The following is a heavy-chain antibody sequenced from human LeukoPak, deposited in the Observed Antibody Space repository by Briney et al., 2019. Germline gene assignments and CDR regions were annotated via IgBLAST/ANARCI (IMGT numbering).Heavy chain of an antibody. CDR2: IYYSGST. Sequence: SETLSLTCTVSGGSISSYYWSWIRQPPGKGLEWIGYIYYSGSTNYNPSLKSRVTISVDTSKNQYSLKLSSVTAADTAVYYCARATTGTTNWFDPWGQGTLVTVSS. J-gene: IGHJ5*02. D-gene: IGHD1-1*01. CDR3: ARATTGTTNWFDP. V-gene: IGHV4-59*01. CDR1: GGSISSYY.